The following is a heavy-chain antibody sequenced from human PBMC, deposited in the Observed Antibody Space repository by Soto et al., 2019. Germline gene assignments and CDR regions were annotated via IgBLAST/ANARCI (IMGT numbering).Heavy chain of an antibody. CDR1: GGSFSGYY. D-gene: IGHD3-22*01. CDR3: ARGRRYYDSSGYYY. CDR2: INHSGST. Sequence: QVQLQQWGAGLLKPSETLSLTCAVYGGSFSGYYWSWIRQPPGKGLEWIGEINHSGSTNYNPSLKSRVTLSVDTAKNQFSLKLSSVTAADTAVYYCARGRRYYDSSGYYYWGQGTLVTVSS. V-gene: IGHV4-34*01. J-gene: IGHJ4*02.